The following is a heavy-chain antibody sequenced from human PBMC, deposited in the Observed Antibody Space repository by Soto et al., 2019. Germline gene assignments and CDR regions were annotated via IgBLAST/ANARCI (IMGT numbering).Heavy chain of an antibody. Sequence: APVEVGSKASRDTFTSYAMYWVRQEPEQRLEWMGWLNACNGNTKYPQKFQGRVTITRDTSASTAYMELSSLRSEDTAVYYCARNSGYLNFDYGGQGTLVTVSS. CDR3: ARNSGYLNFDY. CDR1: RDTFTSYA. V-gene: IGHV1-3*01. CDR2: LNACNGNT. D-gene: IGHD5-18*01. J-gene: IGHJ4*02.